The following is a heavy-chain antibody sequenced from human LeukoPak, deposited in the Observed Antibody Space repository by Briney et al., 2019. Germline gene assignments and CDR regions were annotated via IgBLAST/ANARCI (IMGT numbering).Heavy chain of an antibody. CDR1: GFSVSDNS. CDR2: IYSGTT. CDR3: ARVYPPDYYDSSGYYGGFDY. D-gene: IGHD3-22*01. J-gene: IGHJ4*02. V-gene: IGHV3-53*01. Sequence: GGSLRLSCTVSGFSVSDNSMSWVRQAPGKGLEWVSFIYSGTTHYSDSVKGRFTISRDNSKNTLYLQMNSLRAEDTALYYCARVYPPDYYDSSGYYGGFDYWGQGTLVTVSS.